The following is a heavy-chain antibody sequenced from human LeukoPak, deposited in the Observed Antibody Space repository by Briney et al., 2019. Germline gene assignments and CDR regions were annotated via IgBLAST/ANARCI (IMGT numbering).Heavy chain of an antibody. D-gene: IGHD3-22*01. V-gene: IGHV3-30*03. CDR1: GFTFSSYG. Sequence: GGSLRLSCAASGFTFSSYGMHWVRQAPGKGLEWVAVISYDGSNKYYADSVKGRFTISRENAKNSLYLQMNSLRAGDTAVYYCARAAPSPYYYDSSGYLLNAFDIWGQGTMVAVSS. CDR3: ARAAPSPYYYDSSGYLLNAFDI. J-gene: IGHJ3*02. CDR2: ISYDGSNK.